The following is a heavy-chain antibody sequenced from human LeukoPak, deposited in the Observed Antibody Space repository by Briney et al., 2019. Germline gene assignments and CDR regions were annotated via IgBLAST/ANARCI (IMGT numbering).Heavy chain of an antibody. CDR1: GYTFTSYY. CDR2: INPSGGST. CDR3: ARFQMAGYYYYGMDV. Sequence: ASVKVSCKASGYTFTSYYMHWVRQAPGQGLEWMGIINPSGGSTSYAQKFQGRVTMTRDTSTSTVYMELSSLRSEDTAVYYCARFQMAGYYYYGMDVWGQGTTVTVSS. J-gene: IGHJ6*02. D-gene: IGHD3-9*01. V-gene: IGHV1-46*01.